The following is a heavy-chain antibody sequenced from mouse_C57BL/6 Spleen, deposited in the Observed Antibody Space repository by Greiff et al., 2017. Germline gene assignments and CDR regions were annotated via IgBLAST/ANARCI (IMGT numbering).Heavy chain of an antibody. CDR3: VRCIYYDYDDYYAMNY. V-gene: IGHV10-1*01. CDR2: IRSKSNNYAT. CDR1: GFSFNTYA. D-gene: IGHD2-4*01. J-gene: IGHJ4*01. Sequence: EVKLVESGGGLVQPKGSLKLSCAASGFSFNTYAMNWVRQAPGTGLEWVARIRSKSNNYATYYAESVKDRFTISRDDSESMLYLQMNNLKTEDTAMYDCVRCIYYDYDDYYAMNYWGQGTSVTVSS.